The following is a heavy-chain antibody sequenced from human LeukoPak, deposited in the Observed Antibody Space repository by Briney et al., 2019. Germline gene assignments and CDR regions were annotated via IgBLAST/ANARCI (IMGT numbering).Heavy chain of an antibody. D-gene: IGHD4-17*01. J-gene: IGHJ4*02. CDR1: GFTFSSYA. CDR3: AKGTLYGDYYPMDY. V-gene: IGHV3-23*01. Sequence: GGSLRLSCAASGFTFSSYAMSWVRQAPGKGLEWVSAISGSGGSTYYADSVKGRFTISRDNSKNTLYLQMNSLRAEDTAVYYCAKGTLYGDYYPMDYWGQGTLVTVSS. CDR2: ISGSGGST.